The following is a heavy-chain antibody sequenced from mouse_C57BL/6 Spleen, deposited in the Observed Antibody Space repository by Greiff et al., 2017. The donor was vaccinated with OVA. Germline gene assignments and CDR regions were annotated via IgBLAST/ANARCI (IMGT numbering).Heavy chain of an antibody. D-gene: IGHD2-3*01. CDR1: GFTFSSYA. Sequence: EVQRVESGGGLVKPGGSLKLSCAASGFTFSSYAMSWVRQTPEKRLEWVATISDGGSYTYYPDNVKGRFTISRDNAKNNLYLQMSHLKSEDTAMYYCAREEDGYSYAMDYWGQGTSVTVSS. V-gene: IGHV5-4*01. CDR3: AREEDGYSYAMDY. CDR2: ISDGGSYT. J-gene: IGHJ4*01.